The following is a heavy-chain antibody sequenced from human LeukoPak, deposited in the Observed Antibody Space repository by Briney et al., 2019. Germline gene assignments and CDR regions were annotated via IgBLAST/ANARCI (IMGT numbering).Heavy chain of an antibody. Sequence: GGSLRLSCAASGFTFSDYYMSWIRQAPGKGLEWVSYISSSGSYTNYADSVKGRFTISRDNAKNSLYLQMNSLRAEDTAVYYCARVSGYTGMVYCWGQGTLVTVSS. CDR1: GFTFSDYY. CDR3: ARVSGYTGMVYC. D-gene: IGHD5-18*01. CDR2: ISSSGSYT. J-gene: IGHJ4*02. V-gene: IGHV3-11*05.